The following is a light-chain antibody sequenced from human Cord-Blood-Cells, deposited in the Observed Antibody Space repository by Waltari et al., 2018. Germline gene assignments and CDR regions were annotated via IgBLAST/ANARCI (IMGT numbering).Light chain of an antibody. CDR1: SSDVGSYNL. CDR3: CSYAGSSTLV. Sequence: QAALTQPASASGSPAQPITISCTATSSDVGSYNLVSWYQQHPGKAPKLMIYEGSKRPSGVSNRFSGSKSGNTASLTISGLQAEDEADYYCCSYAGSSTLVFGGGTKLTVL. CDR2: EGS. V-gene: IGLV2-23*01. J-gene: IGLJ2*01.